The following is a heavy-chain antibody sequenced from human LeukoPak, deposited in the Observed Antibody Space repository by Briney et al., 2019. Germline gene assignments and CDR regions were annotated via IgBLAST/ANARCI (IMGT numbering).Heavy chain of an antibody. J-gene: IGHJ4*02. CDR1: GFTFSSYG. D-gene: IGHD3-10*01. CDR3: AKDKFEEYYFGY. Sequence: PGGSLRLSCAASGFTFSSYGMHWVRQAPGKGLEWVAFIRYDGSNKYYADSVKGRFTISRDNSKNTLYLQMNSLRAEDTAVYYCAKDKFEEYYFGYWGQGTLVTVPS. V-gene: IGHV3-30*02. CDR2: IRYDGSNK.